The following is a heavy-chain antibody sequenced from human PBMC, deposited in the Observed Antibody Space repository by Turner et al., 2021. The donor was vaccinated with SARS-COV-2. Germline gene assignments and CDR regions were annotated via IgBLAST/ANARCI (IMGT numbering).Heavy chain of an antibody. Sequence: QVQLVQSGAEVKKLGASVKVSCKISGYTLTELSMYWVRQAPGKGLEWMGGFDPEDGETIYAQNFQGRVTMTEDTSTDTAYMELSSLRSEDTAVYFCATGYQLRVNWFDPWGQGTLVTVSS. V-gene: IGHV1-24*01. J-gene: IGHJ5*02. CDR3: ATGYQLRVNWFDP. CDR1: GYTLTELS. D-gene: IGHD2-2*01. CDR2: FDPEDGET.